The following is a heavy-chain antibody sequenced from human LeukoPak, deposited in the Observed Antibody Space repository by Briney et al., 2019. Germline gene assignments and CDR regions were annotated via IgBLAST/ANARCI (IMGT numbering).Heavy chain of an antibody. CDR2: ISTSSSYI. CDR1: GFTFSSYG. V-gene: IGHV3-21*01. Sequence: GSLRLSCAASGFTFSSYGMSWVRQAPGKGLEWVSSISTSSSYIYYADSLKGRFTISRHNAKNSLYLQMNSLRAEDTAVYYCARVIVGAPHGNDYWGQGTLVTVSS. J-gene: IGHJ4*02. D-gene: IGHD1-26*01. CDR3: ARVIVGAPHGNDY.